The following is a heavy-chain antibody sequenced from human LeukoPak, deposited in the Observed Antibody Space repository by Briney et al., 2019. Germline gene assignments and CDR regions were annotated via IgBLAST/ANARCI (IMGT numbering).Heavy chain of an antibody. J-gene: IGHJ4*02. Sequence: GGSLRLSCAASGFTFSSYAMSWVRQAPGKGLEWVSAISGSGGSTYYADSVKRRFTISRDNSKNTLYLQMNSLRAEDTAVYYCAKDRSQEYCSGGSCYSGFDYWGQGTLVTVSS. CDR2: ISGSGGST. D-gene: IGHD2-15*01. CDR1: GFTFSSYA. V-gene: IGHV3-23*01. CDR3: AKDRSQEYCSGGSCYSGFDY.